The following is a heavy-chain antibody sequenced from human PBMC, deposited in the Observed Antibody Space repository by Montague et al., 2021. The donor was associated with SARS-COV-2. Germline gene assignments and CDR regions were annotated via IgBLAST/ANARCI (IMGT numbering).Heavy chain of an antibody. CDR3: ARTGLGDYDILTGYAVNAFDI. D-gene: IGHD3-9*01. CDR2: IYYSGST. Sequence: SETLSLTCTVSGGSVRNYYWSWIRQPPGKGLEWIGYIYYSGSTNYNPSLKSRVTISVDTSKNQFSLKLSSVTAADTAVYYCARTGLGDYDILTGYAVNAFDIWGQGTMVTVSS. CDR1: GGSVRNYY. V-gene: IGHV4-59*02. J-gene: IGHJ3*02.